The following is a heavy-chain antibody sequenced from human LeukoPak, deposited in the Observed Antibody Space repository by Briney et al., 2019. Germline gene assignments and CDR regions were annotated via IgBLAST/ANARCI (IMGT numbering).Heavy chain of an antibody. CDR3: ARITYYYDSSGYYSPSYYFDY. D-gene: IGHD3-22*01. Sequence: GGSLRLSCAASGFTFDDYGMHWVRQAPGKGLEWVTLISYDGSTKYYSDSVKGRFTISRDNSKNTLYLQMNSLRAEDTAVYHCARITYYYDSSGYYSPSYYFDYWGQGTLVTVSS. CDR2: ISYDGSTK. J-gene: IGHJ4*02. V-gene: IGHV3-30*03. CDR1: GFTFDDYG.